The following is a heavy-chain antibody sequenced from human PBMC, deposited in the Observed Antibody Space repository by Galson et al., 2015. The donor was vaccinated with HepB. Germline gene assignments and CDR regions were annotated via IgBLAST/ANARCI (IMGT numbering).Heavy chain of an antibody. V-gene: IGHV3-53*01. CDR1: GFSVNDNN. Sequence: SLRLSCAASGFSVNDNNMCWVRQAPGKGLEWASVVHGNGDIYYADSVKGRFSTSRDIRMNTLSLHMKSLRAEDTAMYYCASFGGSYIGGWGQGTLVTVSS. CDR3: ASFGGSYIGG. J-gene: IGHJ4*02. CDR2: VHGNGDI. D-gene: IGHD3-16*01.